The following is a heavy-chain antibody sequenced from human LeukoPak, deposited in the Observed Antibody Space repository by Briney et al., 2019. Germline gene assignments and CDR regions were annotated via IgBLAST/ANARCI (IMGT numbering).Heavy chain of an antibody. CDR2: ISSGGSTI. D-gene: IGHD2-21*01. V-gene: IGHV3-48*03. Sequence: GGSLRLSCAASGFTFSNNEMSWVRQAPGKGLEWVSYISSGGSTIYYADSVKGRFTISSDNAKNSLYLQMNSLRAEDTAVYYCMRGQLLRLEYFFDYWGRGTLVTVSS. J-gene: IGHJ4*02. CDR1: GFTFSNNE. CDR3: MRGQLLRLEYFFDY.